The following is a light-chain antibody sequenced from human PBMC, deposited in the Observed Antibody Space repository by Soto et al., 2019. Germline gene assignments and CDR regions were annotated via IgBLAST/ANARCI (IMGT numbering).Light chain of an antibody. CDR3: GTWDSRLSAVV. V-gene: IGLV1-51*01. J-gene: IGLJ2*01. CDR2: DND. CDR1: SSNIGNNY. Sequence: QSVLTQPPSVSAAPGQKVTISCSGSSSNIGNNYASWFQQLPRTAPKLLIYDNDKRPSGIPDRFSGSKSGTSATLDITGLQTGDEADYYCGTWDSRLSAVVFGGGTKVTVL.